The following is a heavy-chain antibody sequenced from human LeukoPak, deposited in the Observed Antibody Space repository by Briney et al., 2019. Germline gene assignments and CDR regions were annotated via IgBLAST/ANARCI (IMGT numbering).Heavy chain of an antibody. J-gene: IGHJ4*02. CDR3: AREVPHYYDSSGYYPYIDY. CDR1: GYTFTGYY. V-gene: IGHV1-2*02. CDR2: INPNSGGT. D-gene: IGHD3-22*01. Sequence: ASVKVSCKASGYTFTGYYMHWVRQAPGQGLEWMGWINPNSGGTNYAQKFQGRVTMTRDTSISTAYMELSRLRSDDTAVYYCAREVPHYYDSSGYYPYIDYWGQGTLVTVSS.